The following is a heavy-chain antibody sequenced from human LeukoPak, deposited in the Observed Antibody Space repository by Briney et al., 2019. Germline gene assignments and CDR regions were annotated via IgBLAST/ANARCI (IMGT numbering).Heavy chain of an antibody. Sequence: PSETLSLTCAVSGVSLTTYYWSWIRQPAGKGLEWIGRIATTWSTNYNPSLKSRVTLSVDTSKNQFSLKLSSVTAADTAVYYCARDSGTTVTGILFDSWGQGILVTVSS. CDR1: GVSLTTYY. D-gene: IGHD1-1*01. CDR2: IATTWST. J-gene: IGHJ4*02. CDR3: ARDSGTTVTGILFDS. V-gene: IGHV4-4*07.